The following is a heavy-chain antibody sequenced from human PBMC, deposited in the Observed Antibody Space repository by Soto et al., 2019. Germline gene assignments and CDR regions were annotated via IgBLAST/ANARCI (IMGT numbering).Heavy chain of an antibody. J-gene: IGHJ4*02. CDR3: AREPVEGTAMDPFDY. CDR1: GGTFSSYA. D-gene: IGHD5-18*01. Sequence: GASVKVSCKASGGTFSSYAISWVRQAPGQGLEWMGGIIPIFGTANYAQKFQGRVTITADESMSTAYMELSSLRSEDTAVYYCAREPVEGTAMDPFDYWGQGTLVTVSS. V-gene: IGHV1-69*13. CDR2: IIPIFGTA.